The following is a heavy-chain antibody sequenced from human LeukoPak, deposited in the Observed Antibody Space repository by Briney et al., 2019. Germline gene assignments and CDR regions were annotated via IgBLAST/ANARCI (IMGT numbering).Heavy chain of an antibody. CDR3: ARDRRGVAAAGTGGGSYYYYGMDV. CDR2: ISSSGSTI. CDR1: GFTFSSYE. Sequence: PGGSLRLSCASSGFTFSSYEMNWVRQAPGKGLEWVSYISSSGSTIYYADSVKGRFTISRDNAKNSLYLQMNSLRAEDTAVYYCARDRRGVAAAGTGGGSYYYYGMDVWGQGTTVTVSS. J-gene: IGHJ6*02. D-gene: IGHD6-13*01. V-gene: IGHV3-48*03.